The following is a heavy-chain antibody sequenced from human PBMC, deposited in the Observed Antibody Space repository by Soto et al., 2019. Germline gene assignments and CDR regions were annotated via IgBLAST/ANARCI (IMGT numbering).Heavy chain of an antibody. CDR3: AKVGWELLGGYYFDY. D-gene: IGHD1-26*01. CDR2: ISGSGGST. Sequence: EVQLLESGGGLVQPGGSLRLSGAASGFTFSNYAMSWVRQAPGKGLEWVSAISGSGGSTYYADSVKGRFTISRDNSKNTLYLQMNSLRAEDTAVYYCAKVGWELLGGYYFDYWGQGTLVTVSS. J-gene: IGHJ4*02. V-gene: IGHV3-23*01. CDR1: GFTFSNYA.